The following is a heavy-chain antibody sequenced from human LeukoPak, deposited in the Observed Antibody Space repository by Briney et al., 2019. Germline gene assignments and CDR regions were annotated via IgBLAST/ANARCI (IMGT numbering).Heavy chain of an antibody. CDR2: INPNSGGT. Sequence: ASVKVSCKASGYTFTGYYIHWVRQAPGQGLEWMGWINPNSGGTNYAQKFQGRVTMTRDRSINTAYMDLRSLTYDDTAVYYCVRDKPAEAALDFWGQGTLVTVSS. CDR3: VRDKPAEAALDF. CDR1: GYTFTGYY. V-gene: IGHV1-2*02. J-gene: IGHJ4*02.